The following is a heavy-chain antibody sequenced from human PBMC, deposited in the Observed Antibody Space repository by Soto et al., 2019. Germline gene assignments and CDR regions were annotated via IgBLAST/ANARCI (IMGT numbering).Heavy chain of an antibody. CDR3: ARCDIVVVPAASRSYNWFDP. V-gene: IGHV4-34*01. CDR1: GGSFSGYY. D-gene: IGHD2-2*01. J-gene: IGHJ5*02. CDR2: INHSGST. Sequence: LSLTCAVYGGSFSGYYWSWIRQPPGKGLEWIGEINHSGSTNYNPSLKSRVTISVDTSKNQFSLKLSSVTAADTAVYYCARCDIVVVPAASRSYNWFDPWGQGTLVTVSS.